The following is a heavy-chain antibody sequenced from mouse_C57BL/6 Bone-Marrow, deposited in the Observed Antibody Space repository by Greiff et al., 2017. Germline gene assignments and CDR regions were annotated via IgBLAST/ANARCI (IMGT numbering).Heavy chain of an antibody. CDR2: IYYSGTI. Sequence: EVKLMESGPGLVKPSQTVFLTCTVTGISITTGNYRWSWIRQFPGNKLEWIGYIYYSGTITYHPSLTSRTTITRDTPKNQFFLEMNSLTAEDTATYYCAREGGLYYGNYSWYFDVWGTGTTVTVSS. V-gene: IGHV3-5*01. D-gene: IGHD2-1*01. CDR3: AREGGLYYGNYSWYFDV. CDR1: GISITTGNYR. J-gene: IGHJ1*03.